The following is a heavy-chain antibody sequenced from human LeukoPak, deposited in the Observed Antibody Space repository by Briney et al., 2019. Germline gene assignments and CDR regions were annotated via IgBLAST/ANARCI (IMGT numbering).Heavy chain of an antibody. J-gene: IGHJ4*02. Sequence: SGESLKISCKGSGYSFTSYWIGWVRHMPGKGLGWMGIIYPGDSDTRYSPSFQGQVTISADKSISTAYLQWSSLKASDSAMFYCARLADSSGYYLDYWGQGTLVTVSS. CDR1: GYSFTSYW. D-gene: IGHD3-22*01. CDR3: ARLADSSGYYLDY. CDR2: IYPGDSDT. V-gene: IGHV5-51*01.